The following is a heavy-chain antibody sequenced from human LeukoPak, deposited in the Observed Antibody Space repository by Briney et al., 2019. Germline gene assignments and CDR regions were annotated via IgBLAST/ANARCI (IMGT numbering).Heavy chain of an antibody. CDR3: ARGPFYGSGSYGWFDP. V-gene: IGHV4-30-4*01. J-gene: IGHJ5*02. Sequence: SQTLSLTCTVSGGSISSGDYYWSWIRHPPGKGLEWIGYIYYSGSTYYNPSLKSRVTISVDTSKNQFSLKLSSVTAADTAVYYCARGPFYGSGSYGWFDPWGQGTLVTVSS. D-gene: IGHD3-10*01. CDR1: GGSISSGDYY. CDR2: IYYSGST.